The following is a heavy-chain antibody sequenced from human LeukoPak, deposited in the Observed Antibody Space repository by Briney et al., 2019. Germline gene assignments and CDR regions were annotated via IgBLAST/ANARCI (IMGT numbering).Heavy chain of an antibody. J-gene: IGHJ4*02. CDR1: GFTFSSYW. Sequence: GGSLRLSCAASGFTFSSYWMSWVRQAPGKGLERVANIKQDGSEKYYVDSVKGRFTISRDNAKNSLYLQMNSLRAEDTAVYYCARTPNWIQLWNFDYWGQGTLVTVSS. V-gene: IGHV3-7*01. D-gene: IGHD5-18*01. CDR2: IKQDGSEK. CDR3: ARTPNWIQLWNFDY.